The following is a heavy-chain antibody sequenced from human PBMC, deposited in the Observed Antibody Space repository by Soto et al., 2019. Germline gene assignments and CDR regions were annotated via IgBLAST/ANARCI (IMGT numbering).Heavy chain of an antibody. J-gene: IGHJ5*02. D-gene: IGHD3-3*01. CDR1: GCNSGDYA. CDR3: TRDVGRITLFGVVSFGWFDP. Sequence: SMRLSYTASGCNSGDYAMSWFSKAPGKGLEWVGFIRSKAYGGTTEYAASVKGRFTISRDDSKSIAYLQMNSLKTEDTAVYYCTRDVGRITLFGVVSFGWFDPWGEGTLVTVSS. CDR2: IRSKAYGGTT. V-gene: IGHV3-49*03.